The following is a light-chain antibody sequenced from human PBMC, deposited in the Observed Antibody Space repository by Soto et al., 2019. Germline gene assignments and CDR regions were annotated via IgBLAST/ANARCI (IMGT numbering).Light chain of an antibody. Sequence: QSALTQPRSVSGSPGQSVTISCTGTTSDVGAYDFVSWYQHHPGKAPQLMIYDVAKRPSGVPDRFSGSKSGNTASLTISGLQAEDEADYYCCSYAGTYTLVFGGGTKLTVL. CDR3: CSYAGTYTLV. V-gene: IGLV2-11*01. J-gene: IGLJ2*01. CDR1: TSDVGAYDF. CDR2: DVA.